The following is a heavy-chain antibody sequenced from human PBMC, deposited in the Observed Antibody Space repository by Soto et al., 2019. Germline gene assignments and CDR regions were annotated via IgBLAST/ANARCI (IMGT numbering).Heavy chain of an antibody. J-gene: IGHJ4*02. CDR2: TRNKVNSYTT. CDR3: ARGGSTDWRYFDS. CDR1: GFTISDYY. V-gene: IGHV3-72*01. Sequence: EVKLVESGGGLVQPGGSLRLSCAAAGFTISDYYMDWVRQAPGMGLEWVARTRNKVNSYTTEYAASVKGRFTISRDGSENSVYLQMNSLKTEDTAVYYCARGGSTDWRYFDSWGQGTLVTVSS. D-gene: IGHD1-1*01.